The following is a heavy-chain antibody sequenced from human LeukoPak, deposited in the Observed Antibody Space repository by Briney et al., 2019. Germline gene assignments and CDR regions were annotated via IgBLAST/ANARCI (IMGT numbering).Heavy chain of an antibody. V-gene: IGHV4-59*01. CDR1: GGSISSYY. J-gene: IGHJ4*02. CDR3: ASVYGDRDYFDY. Sequence: PSGTLSVTCTVSGGSISSYYWSWIRQPPGKGLGWIGYIYYSGSTNYNPSLKSRVTISVDTSKNQFSLKLSSVTAADTAVYYCASVYGDRDYFDYWGQGTLVTVSS. CDR2: IYYSGST. D-gene: IGHD4-17*01.